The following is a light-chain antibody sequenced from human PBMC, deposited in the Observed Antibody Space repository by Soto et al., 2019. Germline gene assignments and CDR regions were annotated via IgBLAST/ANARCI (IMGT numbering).Light chain of an antibody. V-gene: IGKV2D-29*01. CDR1: QSLVHSDGKSH. CDR3: MQIIKLPDT. J-gene: IGKJ2*01. CDR2: EAS. Sequence: ITLTQTPYALSVSPGQPASISCRSSQSLVHSDGKSHLYWYLQKPGQPPQLLIYEASNRFSGVPDRFSGSGSGTDFTLKISRVEAEDGGVYYCMQIIKLPDTFGQGTKLEIK.